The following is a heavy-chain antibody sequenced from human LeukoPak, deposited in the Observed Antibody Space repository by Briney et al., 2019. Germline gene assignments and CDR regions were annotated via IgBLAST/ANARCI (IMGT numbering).Heavy chain of an antibody. J-gene: IGHJ4*02. D-gene: IGHD1-26*01. V-gene: IGHV3-53*01. CDR1: GFTFSSYW. CDR3: ARDNSGMAN. Sequence: GGSLRLSCAASGFTFSSYWMSWVRQAPGKGLEWVSLIHSDDTTLYADSVKGRFTISRDNAKSSLYLQMNSLRAEDTALYHCARDNSGMANWGQGTLVTVSS. CDR2: IHSDDTT.